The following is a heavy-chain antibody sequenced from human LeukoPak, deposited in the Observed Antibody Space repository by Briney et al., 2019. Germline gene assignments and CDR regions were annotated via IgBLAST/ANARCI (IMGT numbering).Heavy chain of an antibody. Sequence: GSLRLSCAASGFTFDDYGMSWVRQAPGKGLEGVSGINWNGGSTGYADSVKGRFTISRDNAKNSLYLQMNSLRAEDTALYYCARDTPTYYDFWSGYSNYYFDYWGQGTLVTVSS. CDR3: ARDTPTYYDFWSGYSNYYFDY. CDR2: INWNGGST. CDR1: GFTFDDYG. V-gene: IGHV3-20*04. J-gene: IGHJ4*02. D-gene: IGHD3-3*01.